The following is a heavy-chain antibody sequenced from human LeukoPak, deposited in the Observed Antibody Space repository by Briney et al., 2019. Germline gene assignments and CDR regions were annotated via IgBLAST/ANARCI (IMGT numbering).Heavy chain of an antibody. V-gene: IGHV3-7*01. D-gene: IGHD1-26*01. CDR1: GFTFSTYW. CDR3: ARDRWDLTFSKFDY. Sequence: GGSLRLSCAASGFTFSTYWMTWVRQAPGKGLEWVANIKQDGSEKYYVDSVKGRFTISRDNAKNSLYLQMNSLRAEDTAVYYCARDRWDLTFSKFDYWGQGTRVTVSS. J-gene: IGHJ4*02. CDR2: IKQDGSEK.